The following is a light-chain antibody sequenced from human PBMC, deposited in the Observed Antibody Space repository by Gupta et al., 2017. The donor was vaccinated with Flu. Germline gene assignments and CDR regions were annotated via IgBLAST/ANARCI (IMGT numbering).Light chain of an antibody. V-gene: IGKV1-12*01. CDR1: QDISIW. CDR3: QQAMSFPGRT. Sequence: DIQMTQSPSSMSASVGDRVTIACRASQDISIWLAWYQQKAGKAPKLLISAASNLQSGVPSRFSGSGSGTDFTLTISSLQPEDFATYYCQQAMSFPGRTFGQGTKVEIK. CDR2: AAS. J-gene: IGKJ1*01.